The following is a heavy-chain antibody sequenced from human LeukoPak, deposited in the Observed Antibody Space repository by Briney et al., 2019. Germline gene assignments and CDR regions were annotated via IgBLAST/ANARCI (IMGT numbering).Heavy chain of an antibody. V-gene: IGHV4-38-2*02. CDR1: GYSINSGYY. CDR2: IYHSGST. Sequence: SETLSLTCTVSGYSINSGYYWGWIRQPPGKGLEWIGSIYHSGSTYYNPSLKSRVTISVDTSKNQFSLKLSSVTAADTAVYYCAREWVVAPKWGAYYYYYYMDVWGKGTTVTISS. J-gene: IGHJ6*03. D-gene: IGHD2-15*01. CDR3: AREWVVAPKWGAYYYYYYMDV.